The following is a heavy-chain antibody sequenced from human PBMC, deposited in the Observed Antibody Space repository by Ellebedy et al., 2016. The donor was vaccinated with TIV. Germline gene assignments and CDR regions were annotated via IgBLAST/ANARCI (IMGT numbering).Heavy chain of an antibody. D-gene: IGHD3-10*01. J-gene: IGHJ4*02. Sequence: PGGSLRLSCAASGFIISGDWMSWVRQAPGKGLEWVAHINPDGSAEYYVDSVKGRFTISRDNAKRSLFLQMNSLRAEDTAIYYCASSRYHYYVRNTIFAYWGQGTLVTVSS. CDR1: GFIISGDW. CDR2: INPDGSAE. V-gene: IGHV3-7*03. CDR3: ASSRYHYYVRNTIFAY.